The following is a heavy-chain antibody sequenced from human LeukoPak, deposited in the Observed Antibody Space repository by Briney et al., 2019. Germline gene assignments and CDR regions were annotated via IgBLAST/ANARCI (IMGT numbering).Heavy chain of an antibody. Sequence: ASVKVSCKTSGYNFSNYFMHWVRQAPGQGLEWMGIINLSGGGTTYAQKFQGRVTMTRDTSTSTVYMELSSLRFEDTAVFYCARGTVFGVDYYQYFYMDVWGKGTTVTVSS. CDR1: GYNFSNYF. CDR3: ARGTVFGVDYYQYFYMDV. D-gene: IGHD3-3*01. CDR2: INLSGGGT. V-gene: IGHV1-46*03. J-gene: IGHJ6*03.